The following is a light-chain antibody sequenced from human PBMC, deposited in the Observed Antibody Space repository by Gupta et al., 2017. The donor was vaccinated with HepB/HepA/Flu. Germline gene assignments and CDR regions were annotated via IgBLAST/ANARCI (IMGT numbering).Light chain of an antibody. CDR1: QSVSSN. V-gene: IGKV3-15*01. CDR2: GAS. CDR3: QQYNNWPPIT. Sequence: EILMTQSPATLSVSPGERATLSCRASQSVSSNLDWYQQKPGQAPRLLIYGASTRDTGITARFSGSGYGTEFTLTISSLQSGDFAVYYCQQYNNWPPITFGGGTKVEIK. J-gene: IGKJ4*01.